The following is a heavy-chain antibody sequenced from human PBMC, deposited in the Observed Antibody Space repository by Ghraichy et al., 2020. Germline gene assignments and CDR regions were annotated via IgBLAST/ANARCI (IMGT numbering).Heavy chain of an antibody. Sequence: GGSLRLSCAASGFTFTNAWMSWVRQAPGKGLEWVGRIKSKTDGGTTDYAAPVKGRFTISRDDPKNMLYLQMNTLKTEDTAVYYCTTDEYYGSTGFDIWGQRTRVTVSS. D-gene: IGHD3-22*01. CDR2: IKSKTDGGTT. J-gene: IGHJ3*02. CDR1: GFTFTNAW. CDR3: TTDEYYGSTGFDI. V-gene: IGHV3-15*01.